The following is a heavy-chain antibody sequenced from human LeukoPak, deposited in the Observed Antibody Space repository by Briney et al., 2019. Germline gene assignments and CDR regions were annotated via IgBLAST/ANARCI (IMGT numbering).Heavy chain of an antibody. CDR3: AREQKGVHPQGMDV. V-gene: IGHV1-2*04. CDR2: INPNSGGT. CDR1: GYTFTSYD. Sequence: ASVKVSCKASGYTFTSYDINWVRQATGQGLEWMGWINPNSGGTNYAQKFQGWVTMTRDTSISTAYMELSRLRSDDTAVYYCAREQKGVHPQGMDVWGQGTTVTVSS. J-gene: IGHJ6*02.